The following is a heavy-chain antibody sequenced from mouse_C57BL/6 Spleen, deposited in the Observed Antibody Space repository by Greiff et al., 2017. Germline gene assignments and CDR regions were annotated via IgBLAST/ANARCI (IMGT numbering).Heavy chain of an antibody. Sequence: QVQLKQPGTELVKPGASVKLSCKASGYTFTSYWMHWVKQRPGQGLEWIGNINPSNGGTNYNEKFKSKATLTVDKSSSTAYMQLSSLTSEDSAVYYCARCYYDYDGYYYAMDYWGQGTSVTVAS. V-gene: IGHV1-53*01. CDR3: ARCYYDYDGYYYAMDY. J-gene: IGHJ4*01. D-gene: IGHD2-4*01. CDR2: INPSNGGT. CDR1: GYTFTSYW.